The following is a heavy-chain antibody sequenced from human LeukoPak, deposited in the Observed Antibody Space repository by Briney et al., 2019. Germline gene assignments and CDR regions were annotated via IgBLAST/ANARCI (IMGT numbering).Heavy chain of an antibody. CDR2: IWYDGSNK. CDR1: GFTFSSYG. CDR3: AAGWYDNN. V-gene: IGHV3-33*03. D-gene: IGHD6-19*01. Sequence: PPGRSLRLSCAASGFTFSSYGMHWVRQAPGKGLEWVAVIWYDGSNKNYADSVKGRFTISRDNSKNTLYLQMNSLRAEDTAVYYCAAGWYDNNWGQGTLVTVSS. J-gene: IGHJ4*02.